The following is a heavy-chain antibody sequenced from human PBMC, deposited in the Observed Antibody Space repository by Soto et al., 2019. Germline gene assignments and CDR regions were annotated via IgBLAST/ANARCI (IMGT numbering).Heavy chain of an antibody. CDR1: GGSISSGDYY. CDR3: ARSKYTTPPLRYFDWLFFDY. J-gene: IGHJ4*02. D-gene: IGHD3-9*01. CDR2: IYYSGST. V-gene: IGHV4-30-4*01. Sequence: LSLTCTVSGGSISSGDYYWSWIRQPPGKGLEWIGYIYYSGSTYYNPSLKSRVTISVDTSKNQFSLKLSSVTAADTAVYYCARSKYTTPPLRYFDWLFFDYWGQGTLVTVSS.